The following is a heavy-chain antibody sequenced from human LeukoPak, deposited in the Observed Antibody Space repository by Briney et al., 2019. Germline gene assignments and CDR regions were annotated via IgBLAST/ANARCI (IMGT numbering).Heavy chain of an antibody. Sequence: GGSLRLSCAASGFTFSSYAMHWVRQAPGKGLEWVANIRKDASVEHYVDSVKGRFTISRDNAKNSLHLQMNSLRAEDTAVYYCARDSNYYDGSDYFDTYDIWGQGTMVTVSS. CDR2: IRKDASVE. J-gene: IGHJ3*02. CDR3: ARDSNYYDGSDYFDTYDI. D-gene: IGHD3-22*01. CDR1: GFTFSSYA. V-gene: IGHV3-7*01.